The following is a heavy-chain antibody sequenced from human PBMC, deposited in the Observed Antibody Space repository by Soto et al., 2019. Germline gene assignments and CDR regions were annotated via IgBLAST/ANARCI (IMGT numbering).Heavy chain of an antibody. V-gene: IGHV3-23*01. CDR3: AKTDRSDAPYYFDY. J-gene: IGHJ4*02. Sequence: GGSLRLSCAASGFTFSSYAMSWVRQAPGKGLEWVSAISGSGGSTYSADSVKGRFTISRDNSKNTLYLQMISLTAEDTAVYYCAKTDRSDAPYYFDYWGQGTLVTVSS. CDR2: ISGSGGST. CDR1: GFTFSSYA.